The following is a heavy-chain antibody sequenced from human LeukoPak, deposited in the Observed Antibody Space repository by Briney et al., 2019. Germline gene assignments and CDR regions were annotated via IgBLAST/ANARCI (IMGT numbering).Heavy chain of an antibody. CDR1: GFTFSSYG. Sequence: PGGSLKLSCAASGFTFSSYGMNWVGQAPGRGLEGVPSISSSSSYIYYADSVKGRFTVSRDNAKNSLYLQIDSLSAEDTALYYCARGADNYYYYRYMDVWGKGTTVTVSS. J-gene: IGHJ6*03. D-gene: IGHD1-1*01. CDR3: ARGADNYYYYRYMDV. V-gene: IGHV3-21*01. CDR2: ISSSSSYI.